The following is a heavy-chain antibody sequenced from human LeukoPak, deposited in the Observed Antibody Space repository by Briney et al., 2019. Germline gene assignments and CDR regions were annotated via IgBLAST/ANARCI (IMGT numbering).Heavy chain of an antibody. CDR1: GGSISYYY. V-gene: IGHV4-59*01. CDR2: IYYSGTA. D-gene: IGHD4-17*01. CDR3: AREDPQTTVPEGMDV. Sequence: SETLSLTCTVSGGSISYYYWSWIRQSPGKGLEWIGYIYYSGTANYNPSLKSRVTISVDTSKNQFSLQLRSVTAADTAVYYCAREDPQTTVPEGMDVWGQGTTVTVSS. J-gene: IGHJ6*02.